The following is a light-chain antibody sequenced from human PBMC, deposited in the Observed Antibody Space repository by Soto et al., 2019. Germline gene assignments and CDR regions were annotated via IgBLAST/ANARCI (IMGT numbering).Light chain of an antibody. CDR2: AAS. CDR1: QGISSN. J-gene: IGKJ5*01. CDR3: QQLNTYPVT. V-gene: IGKV1-9*01. Sequence: DIQLTQSPSFLYASVGDRLTIACRASQGISSNLAWYQQKPGKAPKLLIYAASTLQSGVPSRFSGSGSGTEFSLTISSLLPEDFATYYCQQLNTYPVTFGQGTRLEIK.